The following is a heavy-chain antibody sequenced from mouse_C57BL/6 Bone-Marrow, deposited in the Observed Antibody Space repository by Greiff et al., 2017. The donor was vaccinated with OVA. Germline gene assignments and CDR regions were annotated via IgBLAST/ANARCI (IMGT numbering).Heavy chain of an antibody. CDR2: IYPRSGNT. Sequence: QVQLQQSGAELARPGASVKLSCKASGYTFTSYGISWVKQRTGQGLEWIGEIYPRSGNTYYNEKFKGKATLTADKSSSTAYMELRSLTSEDSAVYFCARWALRRGAWCAYWGQGTLVTVSA. CDR1: GYTFTSYG. CDR3: ARWALRRGAWCAY. V-gene: IGHV1-81*01. J-gene: IGHJ3*01. D-gene: IGHD1-2*01.